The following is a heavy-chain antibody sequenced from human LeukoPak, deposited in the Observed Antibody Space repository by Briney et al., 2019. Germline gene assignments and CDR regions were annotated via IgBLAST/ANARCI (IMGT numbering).Heavy chain of an antibody. Sequence: SKTLSLTCTVSGGSISSYYWSWIRQPPGKGLEWIGYIYYSGSTNYNPSLKSRVTISVDTSKNQFSLKLSSVTAADTAVYYCARGRDGYNKWLFDYSGQGTLVTVSS. CDR2: IYYSGST. V-gene: IGHV4-59*01. CDR1: GGSISSYY. J-gene: IGHJ4*02. D-gene: IGHD5-24*01. CDR3: ARGRDGYNKWLFDY.